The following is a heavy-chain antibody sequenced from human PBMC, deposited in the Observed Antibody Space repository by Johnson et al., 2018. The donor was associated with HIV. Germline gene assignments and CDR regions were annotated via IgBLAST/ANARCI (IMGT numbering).Heavy chain of an antibody. CDR2: ISYDGSNK. V-gene: IGHV3-30-3*02. Sequence: QMLLVESGGGVVQPGRSLRLSCAASGFTFSSFAMHWVRQAPGKGLEWVAVISYDGSNKYYADSVKGRFTISRDNSKNTLYLQMNSLRAEDTAVYYCAKLPGGNSGFVDAFDIWGQGTMVTVSS. D-gene: IGHD4-23*01. CDR1: GFTFSSFA. J-gene: IGHJ3*02. CDR3: AKLPGGNSGFVDAFDI.